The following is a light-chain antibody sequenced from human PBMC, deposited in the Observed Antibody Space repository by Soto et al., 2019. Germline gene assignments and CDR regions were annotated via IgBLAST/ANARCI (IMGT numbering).Light chain of an antibody. CDR2: AAS. J-gene: IGKJ3*01. V-gene: IGKV1-39*01. Sequence: DIQMTQSPSSLSASVGDRVTITCRASQSISSYLNWYQQKPGKAPKLLIYAASSLQSGVPSRFSGSGSGKDFTLTISSLQPEDFATYYCQQSYSTGFTFGPGTKVDIK. CDR1: QSISSY. CDR3: QQSYSTGFT.